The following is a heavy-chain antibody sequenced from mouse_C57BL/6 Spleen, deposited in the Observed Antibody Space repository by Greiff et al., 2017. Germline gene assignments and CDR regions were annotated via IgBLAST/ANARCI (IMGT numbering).Heavy chain of an antibody. CDR1: GYAFSSSW. J-gene: IGHJ3*01. D-gene: IGHD1-1*01. CDR2: IYPGDGDT. V-gene: IGHV1-82*01. Sequence: VQLQQSGPELVKPGASVKISCKASGYAFSSSWMNWVKQRPGKGLEGIGRIYPGDGDTNYNGKFKGKATLTADKSSSTAYMQLSSLTSEDSAVYFCANYGSTSFAYWGQGTLVTVSA. CDR3: ANYGSTSFAY.